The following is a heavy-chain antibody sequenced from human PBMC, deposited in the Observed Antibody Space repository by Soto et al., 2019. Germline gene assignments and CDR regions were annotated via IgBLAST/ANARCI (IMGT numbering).Heavy chain of an antibody. D-gene: IGHD6-13*01. CDR2: ISASVKST. CDR3: AKDVSANL. J-gene: IGHJ5*02. Sequence: GGSVRLSCAASGFTFSNFALNWVRQAPGKGLEWVSTISASVKSTYYADSVRGRFTISRDNSGNMLFLQMNGLGADDAAVYYWAKDVSANLWCQGALVTVSS. V-gene: IGHV3-23*01. CDR1: GFTFSNFA.